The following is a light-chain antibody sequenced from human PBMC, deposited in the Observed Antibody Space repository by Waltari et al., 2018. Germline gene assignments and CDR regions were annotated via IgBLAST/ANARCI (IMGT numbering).Light chain of an antibody. V-gene: IGKV3-11*01. CDR1: QSVDNY. Sequence: IVLTQSPATLSLSPGERATLSCRASQSVDNYLACYQKKPGQAPRLLIYNTSNRTTGVPARFSGSCSGTDFTLTISSLEPEDFAVYYCQQRSKYYTFGQGTKLEIK. CDR3: QQRSKYYT. CDR2: NTS. J-gene: IGKJ2*01.